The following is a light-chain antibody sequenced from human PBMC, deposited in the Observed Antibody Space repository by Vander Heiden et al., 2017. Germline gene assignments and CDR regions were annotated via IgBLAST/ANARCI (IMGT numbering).Light chain of an antibody. CDR2: DVN. V-gene: IGLV2-11*01. Sequence: QSALTQPRPVSGSPGQSVTISGTGTYSDVGGYNYVSWYQQHPGKAPKFMIYDVNKRPSGVPDRFSGSKSGNTASLTISGLQAEDEADYYCCSYAGSDTYVFGIGTKVTVL. CDR3: CSYAGSDTYV. CDR1: YSDVGGYNY. J-gene: IGLJ1*01.